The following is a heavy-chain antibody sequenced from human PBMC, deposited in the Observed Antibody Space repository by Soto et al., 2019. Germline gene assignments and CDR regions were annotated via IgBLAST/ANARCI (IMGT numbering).Heavy chain of an antibody. D-gene: IGHD3-16*01. CDR1: GSSISSYY. CDR3: ARDMMWSWFDP. Sequence: SETLCLPCTVAGSSISSYYWRWIRQPPGKGLEWIGYIYYSGSTNYNPSLKSRVTISVDTSKTQFSLKLSSVTAADTAVYYCARDMMWSWFDPWGQGTLVTVSS. V-gene: IGHV4-59*01. CDR2: IYYSGST. J-gene: IGHJ5*02.